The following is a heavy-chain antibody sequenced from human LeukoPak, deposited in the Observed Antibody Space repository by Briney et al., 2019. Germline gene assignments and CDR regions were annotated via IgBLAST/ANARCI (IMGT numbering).Heavy chain of an antibody. CDR3: ARDGVGGLYYFDY. J-gene: IGHJ4*02. CDR2: IYYSGST. Sequence: PSQTLSLTSTVSGGSISSGYYYWSWIRQPPGKGLEWIGYIYYSGSTYYNLSLKSRVTISVDTSKNQFSLKLSSVTAADTAVYYCARDGVGGLYYFDYWGQGTLVTVSS. V-gene: IGHV4-30-4*01. D-gene: IGHD4-23*01. CDR1: GGSISSGYYY.